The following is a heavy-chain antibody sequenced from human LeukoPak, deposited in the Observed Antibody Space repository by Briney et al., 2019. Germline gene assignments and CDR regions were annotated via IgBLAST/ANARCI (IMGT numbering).Heavy chain of an antibody. CDR3: ARVPDYGDYPYYYYYMDV. CDR2: IYYSGST. Sequence: SETLSLTCTVSGGSISSYYWSWIRQPPGKGLEWIGYIYYSGSTNYKPSLKSRVTISVDTSKNQFSLKLSSVTAADTAVYYCARVPDYGDYPYYYYYMDVWGKGTTVTISS. CDR1: GGSISSYY. J-gene: IGHJ6*03. V-gene: IGHV4-59*01. D-gene: IGHD4-17*01.